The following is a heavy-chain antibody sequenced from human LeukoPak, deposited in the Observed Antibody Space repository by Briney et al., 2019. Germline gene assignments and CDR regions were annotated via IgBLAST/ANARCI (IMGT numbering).Heavy chain of an antibody. D-gene: IGHD4-11*01. CDR2: ISGSGGST. CDR1: GFTLSTNY. CDR3: AKTKEGSVTTVNWFDP. V-gene: IGHV3-23*01. J-gene: IGHJ5*02. Sequence: GGSLRLSCEASGFTLSTNYMSWVRQAPGKGLEWVSAISGSGGSTYYADSVKGRFTISRDNSKNTLYLQMNSLRAEDTAVYYCAKTKEGSVTTVNWFDPWGQGTLVTVSS.